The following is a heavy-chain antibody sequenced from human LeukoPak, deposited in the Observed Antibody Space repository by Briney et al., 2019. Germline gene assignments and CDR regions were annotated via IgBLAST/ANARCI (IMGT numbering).Heavy chain of an antibody. V-gene: IGHV3-53*01. CDR2: IYSGGST. Sequence: GGSLRLSCAASGFTVSSNYMSWVRQAPGKGLECVPVIYSGGSTYYADSVKGRFTISRENSKNTLYLQMNSLGAEDTAVYYCARAGITMIVPEGAFDIWGQGTMVTVSS. J-gene: IGHJ3*02. CDR1: GFTVSSNY. CDR3: ARAGITMIVPEGAFDI. D-gene: IGHD3-22*01.